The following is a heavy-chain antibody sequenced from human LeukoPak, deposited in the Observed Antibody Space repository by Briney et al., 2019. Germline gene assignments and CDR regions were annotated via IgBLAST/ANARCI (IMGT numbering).Heavy chain of an antibody. J-gene: IGHJ6*03. CDR1: GYTFTSYN. D-gene: IGHD2-2*01. CDR2: MHPNNGDT. V-gene: IGHV1-8*03. CDR3: ARELIVLEPAARRYNYYMDV. Sequence: ASVKVSCKASGYTFTSYNINWVRQAPGQGLEWMAWMHPNNGDTGYAQKFQDRATVTSNTSISIAYMELRSLTSEDTAVYYCARELIVLEPAARRYNYYMDVWGIGTTVSVSS.